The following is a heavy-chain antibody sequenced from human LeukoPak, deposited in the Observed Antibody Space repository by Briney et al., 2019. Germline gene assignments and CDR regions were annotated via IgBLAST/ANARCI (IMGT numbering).Heavy chain of an antibody. V-gene: IGHV4-61*09. Sequence: SETLSLTCTVSGGSISSGGYYWTWIRQPAGKGLAWIGHMYSSGSTSYNPSLKSRVTISVDTSKKQFSLKLSSVTAADTAVYYCARDDYYYYYMDVWGKGTTVTVSS. CDR2: MYSSGST. CDR3: ARDDYYYYYMDV. J-gene: IGHJ6*03. CDR1: GGSISSGGYY.